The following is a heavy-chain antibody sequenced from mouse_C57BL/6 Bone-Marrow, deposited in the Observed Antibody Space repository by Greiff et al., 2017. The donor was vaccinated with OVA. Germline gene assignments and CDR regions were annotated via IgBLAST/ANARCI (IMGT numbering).Heavy chain of an antibody. V-gene: IGHV1-14*01. CDR3: AREGYYDYSLFAY. CDR2: IYPYNDGT. Sequence: LVESGPELVKPGASVKMSCKASGYTFTSYVMHWVKQKPGQGLEWIGYIYPYNDGTKYNEKFKGKATLTSDKSSSTAYMELSSLTSEDSAVYYCAREGYYDYSLFAYWGQGTLVTVSA. D-gene: IGHD2-4*01. J-gene: IGHJ3*01. CDR1: GYTFTSYV.